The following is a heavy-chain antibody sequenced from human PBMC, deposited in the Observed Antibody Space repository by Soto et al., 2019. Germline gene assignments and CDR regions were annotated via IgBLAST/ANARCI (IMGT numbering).Heavy chain of an antibody. J-gene: IGHJ6*02. CDR3: ARRVVVTAIREVGYYHPGLDV. V-gene: IGHV1-69*13. Sequence: ASVKVSCKASGGTFSSYAISWVRQAPGQGLEWMGGIIPMFGTSNYAQKFQGRVTITADESTSTAYMELSSLRSEDTAVYYCARRVVVTAIREVGYYHPGLDVWGQGTTVTVSS. CDR2: IIPMFGTS. D-gene: IGHD2-21*02. CDR1: GGTFSSYA.